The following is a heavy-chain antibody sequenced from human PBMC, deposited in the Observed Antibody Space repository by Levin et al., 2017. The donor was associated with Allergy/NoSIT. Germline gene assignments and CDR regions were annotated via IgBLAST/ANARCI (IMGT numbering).Heavy chain of an antibody. D-gene: IGHD1/OR15-1a*01. V-gene: IGHV3-30*04. CDR3: ARDWNNPEYGDY. CDR1: GFTFSTHT. J-gene: IGHJ4*02. CDR2: ISFDGSIT. Sequence: AGGSLRLSCAASGFTFSTHTMHWVRQAPGKGLEWVAVISFDGSITYFSDSVKGRFTISRDNSKNTLSLQMNSLRVEDTAVYYCARDWNNPEYGDYWGQGTLVTVSS.